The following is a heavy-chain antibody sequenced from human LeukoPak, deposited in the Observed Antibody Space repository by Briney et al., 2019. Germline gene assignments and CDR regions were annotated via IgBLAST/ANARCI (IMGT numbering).Heavy chain of an antibody. CDR1: GFTFSSYG. CDR3: ARTGTREGINYGIDY. J-gene: IGHJ4*02. Sequence: PGGSLRLSCGASGFTFSSYGMHWVRRAPGKGLDWVAAISKDGRNKYYADSVKGRFTISRHNSRTTLSLEMNSLRREDTAIYYYARTGTREGINYGIDYWGQGTLVTVSS. CDR2: ISKDGRNK. D-gene: IGHD5-24*01. V-gene: IGHV3-30*03.